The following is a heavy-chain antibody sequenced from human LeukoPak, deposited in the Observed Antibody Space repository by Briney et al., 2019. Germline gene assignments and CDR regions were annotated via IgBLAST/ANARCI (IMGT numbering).Heavy chain of an antibody. CDR2: IWYDGSNK. V-gene: IGHV3-33*01. Sequence: PGGSLRLSCAASGFTFSSYGMHRVRQAPGKGLEWVAVIWYDGSNKYYADSVKGRFTISRDNSKNTLYLQMNSLRAEDTAVYYCARDMEGYCSGGSCYMYFWGQGTLVTVSS. D-gene: IGHD2-15*01. CDR1: GFTFSSYG. CDR3: ARDMEGYCSGGSCYMYF. J-gene: IGHJ4*02.